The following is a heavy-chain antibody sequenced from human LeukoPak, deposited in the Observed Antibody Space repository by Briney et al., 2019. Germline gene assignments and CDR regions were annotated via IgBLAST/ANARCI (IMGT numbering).Heavy chain of an antibody. V-gene: IGHV3-21*01. J-gene: IGHJ1*01. CDR1: GFTFSSYS. Sequence: GGSLRLSCAASGFTFSSYSMNWVRQAPGKGLEWVSSISGSSSYIYYADSVKGRFTISRDNAKNSLYLQMNGLRAEDAAMYYCVKPYYYSSGSLNWGQGTLVTVSS. CDR3: VKPYYYSSGSLN. CDR2: ISGSSSYI. D-gene: IGHD3-10*01.